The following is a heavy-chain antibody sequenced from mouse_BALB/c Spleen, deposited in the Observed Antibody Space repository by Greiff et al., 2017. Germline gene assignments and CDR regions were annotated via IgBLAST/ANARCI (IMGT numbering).Heavy chain of an antibody. J-gene: IGHJ4*01. D-gene: IGHD4-1*01. CDR3: TREDGDWEGAMDD. Sequence: EVQLQQSGTVLARPGASVKMSCKASGYSFTSYWMHWVKQRPGQGLEWIGAIYPGNSDTSYNQKFKGKAKLTAVTSASTAYMELSSLTNEDSAVYYCTREDGDWEGAMDDWGQGTSVTVSS. CDR1: GYSFTSYW. V-gene: IGHV1-5*01. CDR2: IYPGNSDT.